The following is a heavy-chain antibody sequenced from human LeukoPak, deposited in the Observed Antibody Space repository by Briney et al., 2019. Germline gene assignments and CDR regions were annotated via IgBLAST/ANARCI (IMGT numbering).Heavy chain of an antibody. CDR2: ISYDGSNK. CDR3: ARGVRIAVAGYIDY. V-gene: IGHV3-30*04. Sequence: GGSLRLSCAASGFTFSTYAMHWVRQAPGKGLEWVAAISYDGSNKNYADSVKGRFTISRDNSKNTLYLQMDSLRAEDTAVYYCARGVRIAVAGYIDYWGQGTLVTVSS. CDR1: GFTFSTYA. J-gene: IGHJ4*02. D-gene: IGHD6-19*01.